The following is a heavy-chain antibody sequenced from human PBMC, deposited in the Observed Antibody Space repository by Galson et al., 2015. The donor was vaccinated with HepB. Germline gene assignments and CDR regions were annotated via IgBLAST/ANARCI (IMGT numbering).Heavy chain of an antibody. CDR2: INTYTGNP. CDR1: GYTFTKYA. V-gene: IGHV7-4-1*02. D-gene: IGHD6-13*01. J-gene: IGHJ6*02. Sequence: SVKVSCKASGYTFTKYALNWVRQAPGQGLEWLGWINTYTGNPTYAQGFTGRFVFSLDTSDSTANLQISSLQAEDTAVYYCARDRLAAAGNWLYHGMDVWGQGTTVTVSS. CDR3: ARDRLAAAGNWLYHGMDV.